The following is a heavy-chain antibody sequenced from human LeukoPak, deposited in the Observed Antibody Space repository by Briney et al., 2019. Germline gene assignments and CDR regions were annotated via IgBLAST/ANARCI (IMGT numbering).Heavy chain of an antibody. CDR2: ISYDGSNK. CDR1: GFTFSSYG. Sequence: AGGSLRLSCAASGFTFSSYGLHWVRQAPGKGLEWVAVISYDGSNKYYADSVKGRFTISRDNSKNTLYLQMNSLRAEDTAVYYCARDGPKYCGGDCYFDYWGQGTLVTVSS. D-gene: IGHD2-21*02. J-gene: IGHJ4*02. CDR3: ARDGPKYCGGDCYFDY. V-gene: IGHV3-30*03.